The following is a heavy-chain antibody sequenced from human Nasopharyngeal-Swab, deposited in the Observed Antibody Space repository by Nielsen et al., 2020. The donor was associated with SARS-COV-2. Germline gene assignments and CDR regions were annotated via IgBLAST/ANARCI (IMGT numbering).Heavy chain of an antibody. J-gene: IGHJ6*03. CDR3: ARVAVAGNPRAPYYYYMDV. V-gene: IGHV3-21*01. Sequence: GESLKISCAASGFTFSSYSMNWVRQAPGKELEWVSSISSSSSYIYYADSVKGRFTISRDNAKNSLYLQMNSLRAEDTAVYYCARVAVAGNPRAPYYYYMDVWGKGTTVTVSS. CDR1: GFTFSSYS. D-gene: IGHD6-19*01. CDR2: ISSSSSYI.